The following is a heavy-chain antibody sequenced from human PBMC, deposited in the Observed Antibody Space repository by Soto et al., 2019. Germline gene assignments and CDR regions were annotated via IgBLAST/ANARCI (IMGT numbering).Heavy chain of an antibody. D-gene: IGHD4-17*01. CDR2: ISSSSSYI. V-gene: IGHV3-21*01. CDR3: ARDSSTGLRWYPIDY. CDR1: GFTFSSYS. J-gene: IGHJ4*02. Sequence: EVQLVESGGGLVKPGGSLRLSCAASGFTFSSYSMNWVRQAPGKGLEWVSSISSSSSYIYYADSVKGRFTISRDNAKNSLYLQMNSLRAEDTAVYYCARDSSTGLRWYPIDYWGQGTLVTVSS.